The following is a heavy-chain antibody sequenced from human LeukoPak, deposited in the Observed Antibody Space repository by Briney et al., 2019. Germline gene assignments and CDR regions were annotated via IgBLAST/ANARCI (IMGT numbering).Heavy chain of an antibody. J-gene: IGHJ3*02. CDR3: ARESVAFDI. CDR1: GGSISSHY. CDR2: IYYSGST. D-gene: IGHD5/OR15-5a*01. Sequence: SETLSLTCTVSGGSISSHYWSWIRQPPGKGLEWIGYIYYSGSTNYNPSLKSRVTISVDTSKNQFSLKLSSVTAADTAVYYCARESVAFDIWGQGTMVTVSS. V-gene: IGHV4-59*11.